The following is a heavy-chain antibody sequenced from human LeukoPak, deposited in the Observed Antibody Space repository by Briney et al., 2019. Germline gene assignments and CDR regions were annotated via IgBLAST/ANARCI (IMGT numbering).Heavy chain of an antibody. CDR1: GFTFSSYA. D-gene: IGHD3-10*01. J-gene: IGHJ4*02. CDR3: ARGEYYYGSGSYYPFDY. Sequence: GRSLRLSCAASGFTFSSYAMHWVRQAPGKGLEWVAVISYDGSNKYYADSVKGRFTISRNNSKSTLYLQMNSLRAEDTAVYYCARGEYYYGSGSYYPFDYWGQGTLVTVSS. CDR2: ISYDGSNK. V-gene: IGHV3-30-3*01.